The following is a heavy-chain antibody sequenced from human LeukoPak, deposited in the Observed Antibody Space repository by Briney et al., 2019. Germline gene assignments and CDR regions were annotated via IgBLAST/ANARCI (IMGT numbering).Heavy chain of an antibody. CDR2: MNPNSGNT. V-gene: IGHV1-8*01. D-gene: IGHD6-13*01. Sequence: ASVKVPCKASGYTFTNYDINWVRQATGQGLEWMGWMNPNSGNTGYAQKFQGRVTMTRNTSISTAYMELSSLRSEDTAVYYCARDRSLAGSWYFRANSWFDPWGQGPLVTVSS. J-gene: IGHJ5*02. CDR1: GYTFTNYD. CDR3: ARDRSLAGSWYFRANSWFDP.